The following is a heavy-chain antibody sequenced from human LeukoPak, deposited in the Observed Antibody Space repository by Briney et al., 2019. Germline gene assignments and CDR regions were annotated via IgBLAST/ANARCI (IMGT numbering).Heavy chain of an antibody. D-gene: IGHD1-1*01. V-gene: IGHV1-18*04. CDR1: GYTSSSYG. Sequence: GASVKVSCKSSGYTSSSYGISWMGQAPGQGLEWIGWISTYNGNTNYAQKFQGRVTMTTDTSTSTAYMELRSLRSDDTAIYYCARDVPGSIGTTARFDPWGQGTLVTVSS. J-gene: IGHJ5*02. CDR3: ARDVPGSIGTTARFDP. CDR2: ISTYNGNT.